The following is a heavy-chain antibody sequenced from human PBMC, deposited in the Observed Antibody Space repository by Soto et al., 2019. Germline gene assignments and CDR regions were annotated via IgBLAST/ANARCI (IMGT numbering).Heavy chain of an antibody. CDR3: ASSLVPHYYYYGMDV. CDR2: INPSGGST. CDR1: GYTFTSYY. Sequence: ASVKVSCKASGYTFTSYYMHWVRQAPGQGLEWMGIINPSGGSTSYARKFQGRVTMTRDTSTSTVYMELSSLRSEDTAVYYCASSLVPHYYYYGMDVWGQGTTVTVSS. J-gene: IGHJ6*02. V-gene: IGHV1-46*01. D-gene: IGHD6-13*01.